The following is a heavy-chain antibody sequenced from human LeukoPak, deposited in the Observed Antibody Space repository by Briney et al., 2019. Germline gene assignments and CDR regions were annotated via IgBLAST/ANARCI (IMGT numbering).Heavy chain of an antibody. J-gene: IGHJ5*02. V-gene: IGHV4-59*08. Sequence: PSETLSLTCTVSGGSISSYYWSWIRQPPGKGLEWIGYIYYSGSTDYNPSLKSRVTISVDTSKNQFSLKLSSVTAADTAVYYRARHKLGYGSDWFDPWGQGTLVTVSS. CDR2: IYYSGST. CDR3: ARHKLGYGSDWFDP. CDR1: GGSISSYY. D-gene: IGHD4-17*01.